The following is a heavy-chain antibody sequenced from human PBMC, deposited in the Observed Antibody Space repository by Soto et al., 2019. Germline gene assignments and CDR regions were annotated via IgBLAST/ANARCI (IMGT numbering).Heavy chain of an antibody. CDR1: GFTFSSYG. J-gene: IGHJ5*02. CDR3: ARDHKLGYNWFDP. V-gene: IGHV3-33*01. Sequence: GGSLRLSCAASGFTFSSYGMHWVRQAPGKGLEWVAVIWYDGSNKYYADSVKGRFTISRDNSKNTLYLQMNSLRAEDTAVYYCARDHKLGYNWFDPWGQGTLVTVS. CDR2: IWYDGSNK. D-gene: IGHD7-27*01.